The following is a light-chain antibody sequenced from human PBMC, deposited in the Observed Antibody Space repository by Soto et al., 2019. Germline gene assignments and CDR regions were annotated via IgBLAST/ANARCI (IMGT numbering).Light chain of an antibody. V-gene: IGLV2-14*01. J-gene: IGLJ1*01. Sequence: VLTQPASVSGSPGQSITISCTGTSSDVGGYNYVSWYQQHPGKAPKLMIYEVSNRPSGVSNRFSGSKSGNTASLTISGLQAVDEADYYCTSYTSISLYVFGTGTKVTVL. CDR3: TSYTSISLYV. CDR2: EVS. CDR1: SSDVGGYNY.